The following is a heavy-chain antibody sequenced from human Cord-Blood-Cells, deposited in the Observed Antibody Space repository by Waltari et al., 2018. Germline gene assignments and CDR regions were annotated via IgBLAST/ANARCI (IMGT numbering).Heavy chain of an antibody. D-gene: IGHD3-3*01. Sequence: EVQLVQSGAEVKKPGESLKISCKGSGYSFTSYWIGWVRQMPGKGLEWMGFIYPGYSDTRYSPSFQGQVTISADKSISTAYLQWSSLKASDTAMYYCARLLPSYYDFWSGYSAFDYWGQGTLVTVSS. CDR1: GYSFTSYW. V-gene: IGHV5-51*01. CDR3: ARLLPSYYDFWSGYSAFDY. CDR2: IYPGYSDT. J-gene: IGHJ4*02.